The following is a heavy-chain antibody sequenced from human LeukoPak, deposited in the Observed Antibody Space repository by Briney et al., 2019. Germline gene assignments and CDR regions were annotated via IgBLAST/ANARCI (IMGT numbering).Heavy chain of an antibody. CDR3: ARDVLGSGSYYFDY. D-gene: IGHD3-10*01. J-gene: IGHJ4*02. CDR1: GGSFSGYY. V-gene: IGHV4-34*01. CDR2: INHSGST. Sequence: SETLSLTCAVYGGSFSGYYWSWIRQPPGKGLEWIGEINHSGSTNYNPSLKSRVTISVDTSKNQFSLKLSSVTAADTAVYYCARDVLGSGSYYFDYWGQGTLVTVSS.